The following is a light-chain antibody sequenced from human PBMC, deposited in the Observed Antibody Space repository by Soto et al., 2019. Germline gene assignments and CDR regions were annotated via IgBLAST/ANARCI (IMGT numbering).Light chain of an antibody. CDR2: DAS. Sequence: EVVLTQSPVTLTFSPGERATLSCRASQSISSYLAWYQQKPGQAPRLLIYDASNRATGIPARFSGGGSGTDFTLTISSLEPEDFAVYYCQQRSNWALTFGGGTKVEIK. V-gene: IGKV3-11*01. CDR3: QQRSNWALT. J-gene: IGKJ4*01. CDR1: QSISSY.